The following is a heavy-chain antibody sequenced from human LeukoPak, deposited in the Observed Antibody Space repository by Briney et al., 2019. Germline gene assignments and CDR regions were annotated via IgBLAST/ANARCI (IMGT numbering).Heavy chain of an antibody. V-gene: IGHV3-33*01. CDR1: EFTFTTYG. D-gene: IGHD1-1*01. CDR3: ARDWKTNSFDY. J-gene: IGHJ4*02. Sequence: GGSLRLSCAASEFTFTTYGMHWVRQAPGKGLEWVAFIYYDGSNIYYAGYVKGRFTISRDISKNTLYLQMDSLRAEDTAIYYCARDWKTNSFDYWGQGTLVTVSS. CDR2: IYYDGSNI.